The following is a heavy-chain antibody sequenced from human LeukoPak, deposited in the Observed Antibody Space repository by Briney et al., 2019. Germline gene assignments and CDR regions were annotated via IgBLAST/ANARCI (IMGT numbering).Heavy chain of an antibody. J-gene: IGHJ4*02. CDR2: IYSGGST. CDR3: ARTSAWILGYDY. Sequence: GGSLRLSCAASGFTVSSNYMSWVRQAPGKGLEWVSVIYSGGSTYYADSVKGRFTISRDNSKNTLYLQMNILRAEDTAVYYCARTSAWILGYDYWGQGTLVTVSS. CDR1: GFTVSSNY. V-gene: IGHV3-66*01. D-gene: IGHD5-18*01.